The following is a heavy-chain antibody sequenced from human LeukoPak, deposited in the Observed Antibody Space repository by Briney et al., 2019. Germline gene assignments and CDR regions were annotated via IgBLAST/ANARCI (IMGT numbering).Heavy chain of an antibody. CDR2: IYYSGST. J-gene: IGHJ3*02. CDR3: ARDYYYDSSGVI. V-gene: IGHV4-39*07. Sequence: ETLSLTCTVSGGSISSSRYYWGWIRQPPGKGLEWIGSIYYSGSTYYNPSLKSRVTISVDTSKNQFSLKLSSVTAADTAVYYCARDYYYDSSGVIWGQGTMVTVSS. CDR1: GGSISSSRYY. D-gene: IGHD3-22*01.